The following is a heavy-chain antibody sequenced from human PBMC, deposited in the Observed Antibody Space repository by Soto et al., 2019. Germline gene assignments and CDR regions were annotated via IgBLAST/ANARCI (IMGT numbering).Heavy chain of an antibody. CDR1: GYTFTGYY. CDR2: IYPNRGDT. J-gene: IGHJ6*02. CDR3: ARANCAGGDCSLYYVYYYAMDV. Sequence: ASVKVSCKGSGYTFTGYYIHWVRQAPGQGLEWMGWIYPNRGDTNYAQKFQGRVTMTRDTSISTAYMELSSLRSDDTAVYYCARANCAGGDCSLYYVYYYAMDVWGQGTTVPSP. V-gene: IGHV1-2*02. D-gene: IGHD2-21*02.